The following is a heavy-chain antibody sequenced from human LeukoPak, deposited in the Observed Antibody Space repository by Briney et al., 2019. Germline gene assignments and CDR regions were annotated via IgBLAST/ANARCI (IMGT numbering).Heavy chain of an antibody. V-gene: IGHV1-2*06. J-gene: IGHJ4*02. D-gene: IGHD6-19*01. CDR3: ARVSIAVAGTRVDY. Sequence: ASVKVSCKASGYTFTGYYMHWVRQAPGQGLEWMGRINPNSGGTNYAQKFQGRVTMTRDTSISTAYMELSRLRSDDTAVYYCARVSIAVAGTRVDYWGQGTLVTVSS. CDR2: INPNSGGT. CDR1: GYTFTGYY.